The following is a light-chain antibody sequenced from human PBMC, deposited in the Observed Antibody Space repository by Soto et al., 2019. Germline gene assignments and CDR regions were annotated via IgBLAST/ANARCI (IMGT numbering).Light chain of an antibody. CDR1: QSVSSN. J-gene: IGKJ3*01. CDR3: QQYGSSPFT. V-gene: IGKV3-15*01. Sequence: EIVMTQSPATLSVSPGERVTLSCRASQSVSSNLAWYQQKVGQAPRLLIYGASTRATGIPARFSGSGSGTEFTLTISSLEPEDFEVYYCQQYGSSPFTYGPGTKVDIK. CDR2: GAS.